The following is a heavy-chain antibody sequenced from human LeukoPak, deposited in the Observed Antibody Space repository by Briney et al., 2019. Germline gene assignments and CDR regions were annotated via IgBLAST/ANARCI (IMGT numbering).Heavy chain of an antibody. Sequence: PSETLSLTCTVSGGPFDSHYWTWTRQPPGKGLEWIAFIYHSGSAVYSPSLRSRVTMSVDRSKRQFSLNLSSVTAADTAVYYCARGVAVGGTTHFDPWGQGTLVTVSS. CDR2: IYHSGSA. CDR1: GGPFDSHY. V-gene: IGHV4-59*08. CDR3: ARGVAVGGTTHFDP. D-gene: IGHD6-13*01. J-gene: IGHJ5*02.